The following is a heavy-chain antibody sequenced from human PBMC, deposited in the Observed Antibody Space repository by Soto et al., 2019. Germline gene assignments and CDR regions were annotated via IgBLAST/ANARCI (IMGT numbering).Heavy chain of an antibody. CDR2: ISYDGSSK. CDR1: GFTFNNYA. Sequence: PGGSLRLSYAASGFTFNNYAMHWVRQAPGKGLEWVAVISYDGSSKYYVDSVKGRFTISRDNSKNTLDLQMNSLRAEDTAVYYCAKDLFPRIAVDGTYDSYYMDVWGKVIRVTVS. J-gene: IGHJ6*03. D-gene: IGHD6-19*01. V-gene: IGHV3-30*18. CDR3: AKDLFPRIAVDGTYDSYYMDV.